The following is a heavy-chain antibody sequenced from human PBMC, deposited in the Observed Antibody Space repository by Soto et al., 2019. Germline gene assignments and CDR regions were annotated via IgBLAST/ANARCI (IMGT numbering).Heavy chain of an antibody. J-gene: IGHJ4*02. CDR2: LFPGDSDT. Sequence: GWIIKMPGKGLEWMGILFPGDSDTKYSPSFQGHVTISVDKSITTAYLLFTSLKASDTAIYFCARLPNLYSPYFDFWGQGTLVTVSS. V-gene: IGHV5-51*01. CDR3: ARLPNLYSPYFDF. D-gene: IGHD1-26*01.